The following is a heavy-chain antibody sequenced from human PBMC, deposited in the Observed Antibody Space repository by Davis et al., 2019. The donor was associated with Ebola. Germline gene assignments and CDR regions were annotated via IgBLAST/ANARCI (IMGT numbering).Heavy chain of an antibody. Sequence: GESLKISCAASGFTFSSYAMSWVRQAPGKGLEWVSAISGSGSSTYYADSVKGRFTISRDNSKNTLYLQMNSLRAEDTAVYYCAKWADCSSTSCLDYYGMDVWGQGTTVTVSS. CDR1: GFTFSSYA. J-gene: IGHJ6*02. CDR3: AKWADCSSTSCLDYYGMDV. V-gene: IGHV3-23*01. CDR2: ISGSGSST. D-gene: IGHD2-2*01.